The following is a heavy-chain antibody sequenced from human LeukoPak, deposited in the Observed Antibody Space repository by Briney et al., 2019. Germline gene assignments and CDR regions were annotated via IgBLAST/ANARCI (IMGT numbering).Heavy chain of an antibody. CDR3: ARAPSRGVDWFDP. J-gene: IGHJ5*02. Sequence: ASVKVSCKASGGTFSSYAISWVRQAPGQGLEWMGGIIPIFGTANYAQKFQGRVTITADKSTSTAYMELSSLRSEDTAVYYCARAPSRGVDWFDPWGQGTLVTVSS. CDR1: GGTFSSYA. V-gene: IGHV1-69*06. CDR2: IIPIFGTA. D-gene: IGHD3-10*01.